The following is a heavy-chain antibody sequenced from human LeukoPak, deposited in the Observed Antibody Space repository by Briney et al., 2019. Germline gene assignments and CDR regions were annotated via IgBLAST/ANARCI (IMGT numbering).Heavy chain of an antibody. V-gene: IGHV5-51*01. D-gene: IGHD3-22*01. J-gene: IGHJ4*02. CDR2: IYPDDSDA. CDR1: GYGFTTYW. Sequence: GESLKISCKGSGYGFTTYWIAWVRQMPGKGLEWMGIIYPDDSDARYSPSFQGQVTISADKSINTAYLQWNRLKASDTAMYYCTRLDYHDSSTLDYWGQGTLVTVSS. CDR3: TRLDYHDSSTLDY.